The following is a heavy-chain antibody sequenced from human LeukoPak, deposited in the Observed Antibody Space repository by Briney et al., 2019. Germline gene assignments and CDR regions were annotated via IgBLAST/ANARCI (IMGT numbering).Heavy chain of an antibody. Sequence: GGSLRLSCAASGFTFSSYGMHWVRQASGKGLEWVGRIRSKANSYATAHAASGKGRFTISRDDSKNTAYLQRNSLKTEETAVYYCTGPLRIAAAGTTGFDYWGQGTLVTVSS. CDR2: IRSKANSYAT. CDR3: TGPLRIAAAGTTGFDY. V-gene: IGHV3-73*01. D-gene: IGHD6-13*01. J-gene: IGHJ4*02. CDR1: GFTFSSYG.